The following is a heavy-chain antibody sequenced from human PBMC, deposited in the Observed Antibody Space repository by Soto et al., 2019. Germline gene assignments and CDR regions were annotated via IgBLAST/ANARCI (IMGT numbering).Heavy chain of an antibody. CDR1: GGTFNNFA. J-gene: IGHJ6*02. Sequence: QVQLVQSGAEVKKPGSSVKVSCQASGGTFNNFAFTWVRQAPGQGLEWLGGIMPVFHTTNIAQTFQDRITVTADDFTTTVYMEMTSLRYDDTAVYYCATATISPGSAPLYHYGMDVWGQVPTVTVSS. CDR2: IMPVFHTT. CDR3: ATATISPGSAPLYHYGMDV. D-gene: IGHD6-25*01. V-gene: IGHV1-69*01.